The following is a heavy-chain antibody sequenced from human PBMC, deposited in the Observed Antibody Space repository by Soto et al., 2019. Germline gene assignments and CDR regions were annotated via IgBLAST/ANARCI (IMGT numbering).Heavy chain of an antibody. CDR2: IWHDGSKK. CDR3: TRDADGNDGTGGGMDV. Sequence: QVQLVESGGGVVQPGTSLRLSCAVSGFTFSRYGMHWVRQAPGKGLEWVAVIWHDGSKKYYVDSVKGRFIISRDSSKNTLYLQMNSLRVEDTAVYYCTRDADGNDGTGGGMDVWGQGTTVTASS. J-gene: IGHJ6*02. D-gene: IGHD3-10*01. CDR1: GFTFSRYG. V-gene: IGHV3-33*01.